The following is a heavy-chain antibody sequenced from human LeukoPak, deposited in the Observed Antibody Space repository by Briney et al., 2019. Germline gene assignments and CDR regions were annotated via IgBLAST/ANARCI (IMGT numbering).Heavy chain of an antibody. CDR3: ARVRNCGGDCYSHFDY. CDR2: IYSGDSDT. CDR1: GYRCTSYW. Sequence: ESLKISCRGLGYRCTSYWNGWGRQVPGKGLEWIVIIYSGDSDTRYSPSFQGQVTISPDKSISTAYLQWSSLKASDTAMYYCARVRNCGGDCYSHFDYWGQGTLVTVSS. D-gene: IGHD2-21*02. V-gene: IGHV5-51*01. J-gene: IGHJ4*02.